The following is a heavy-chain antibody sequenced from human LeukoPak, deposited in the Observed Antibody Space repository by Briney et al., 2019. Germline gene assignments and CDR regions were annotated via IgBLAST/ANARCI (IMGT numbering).Heavy chain of an antibody. Sequence: PSETLSLTCAVYGGSFSGYYWSRIRQPPGKGLEWIGEINHSGSTNYSPSLKSRLTISVDTSNNQFSLRLSSVTAADTAVYYCARRDYCTSTSCYESYNWFDPWGQGTLVTVSS. CDR3: ARRDYCTSTSCYESYNWFDP. CDR2: INHSGST. V-gene: IGHV4-34*01. J-gene: IGHJ5*02. D-gene: IGHD2-2*01. CDR1: GGSFSGYY.